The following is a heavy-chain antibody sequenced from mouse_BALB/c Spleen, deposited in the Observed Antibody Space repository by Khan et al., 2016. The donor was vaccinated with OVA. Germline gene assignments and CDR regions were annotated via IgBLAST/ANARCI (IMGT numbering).Heavy chain of an antibody. J-gene: IGHJ4*01. Sequence: MQLEESGPSLVKPSQTLSLSCSVTGDSITSGFWNWIRKFPRNKFEYLGYITYSGNIYYNPSLKSRISITRDTSKSQYYLQLNSVTTEDTATKYCARSYGSWAMDYWGQGTSVTVAS. CDR2: ITYSGNI. D-gene: IGHD1-1*01. CDR3: ARSYGSWAMDY. V-gene: IGHV3-8*02. CDR1: GDSITSGF.